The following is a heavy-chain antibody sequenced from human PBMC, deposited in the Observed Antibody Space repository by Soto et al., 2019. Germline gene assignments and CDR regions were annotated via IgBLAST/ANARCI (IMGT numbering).Heavy chain of an antibody. CDR2: IYNGGST. CDR1: GGSIGSFY. CDR3: ARDLPPRDYFDF. V-gene: IGHV4-59*01. Sequence: QVQLQESGPGLVKPSETLSLTCKVSGGSIGSFYWSWIRQSPGKGLEWIGYIYNGGSTNYNPSLTSRLSMSVDTSKNQFSLRLSSVTAADTAVYYCARDLPPRDYFDFWGQGTLVTVSS. J-gene: IGHJ4*02.